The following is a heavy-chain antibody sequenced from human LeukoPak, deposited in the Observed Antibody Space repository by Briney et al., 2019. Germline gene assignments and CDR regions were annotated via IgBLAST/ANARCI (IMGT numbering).Heavy chain of an antibody. CDR1: GGTFSSYA. Sequence: SVKVSCKASGGTFSSYAISWVRQAPGKGPEWMGRIIPILGIANYAQKFQGRVTITADKSTSTAYMELSSLRSEDTAVYYCARVDTAMVIDYWGQGTLVTVSS. V-gene: IGHV1-69*04. CDR3: ARVDTAMVIDY. CDR2: IIPILGIA. D-gene: IGHD5-18*01. J-gene: IGHJ4*02.